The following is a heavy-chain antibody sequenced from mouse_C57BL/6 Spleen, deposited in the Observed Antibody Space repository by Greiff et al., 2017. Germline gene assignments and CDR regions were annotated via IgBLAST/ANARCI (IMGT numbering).Heavy chain of an antibody. V-gene: IGHV1-55*01. J-gene: IGHJ2*01. D-gene: IGHD4-1*01. CDR1: GYTFTSYW. CDR3: ARGTGYFDY. CDR2: IYPGSGST. Sequence: VQLQESGAELVKPGASVKMSCKASGYTFTSYWITWVKQRPGQGLEWIGDIYPGSGSTNYNEKFKSKATLTVDTSSSTAYMQLSSLTSEDSAVYYCARGTGYFDYWGQGTTLTVSS.